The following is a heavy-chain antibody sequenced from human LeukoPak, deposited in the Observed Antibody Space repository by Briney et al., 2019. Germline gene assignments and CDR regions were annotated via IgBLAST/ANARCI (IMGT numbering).Heavy chain of an antibody. J-gene: IGHJ4*02. CDR2: IIPMFGTP. CDR3: ARGGGSYGDY. V-gene: IGHV1-69*01. D-gene: IGHD1-26*01. Sequence: SVKVSCKASGGTFSSYAINWVRQAPGQGLEWMGGIIPMFGTPNYAQKFQARVTITADESTSTAYMELRSLRSDDTAVYYCARGGGSYGDYWGQGTLVTVSS. CDR1: GGTFSSYA.